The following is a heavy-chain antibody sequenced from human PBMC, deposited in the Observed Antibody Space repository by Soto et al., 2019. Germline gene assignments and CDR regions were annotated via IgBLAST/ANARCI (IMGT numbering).Heavy chain of an antibody. V-gene: IGHV4-59*08. CDR2: IYYSGST. Sequence: PSETLSLTYTVSGGSISSYYWSWIRQPPGKGLEWIGYIYYSGSTNYSPSLKSRVTISVDTSKNQFSLKLSSVTAADTAVYYCARPLDLDYGDAFDIWGQGTMVTVSS. CDR3: ARPLDLDYGDAFDI. D-gene: IGHD4-17*01. CDR1: GGSISSYY. J-gene: IGHJ3*02.